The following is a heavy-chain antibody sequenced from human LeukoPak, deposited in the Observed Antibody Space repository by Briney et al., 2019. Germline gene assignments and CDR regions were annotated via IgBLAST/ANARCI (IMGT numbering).Heavy chain of an antibody. Sequence: SGPTLVKPTQTLTLTCTFSGFSLSTSGVGVGWIRQPPGKALEWLALIYWDDEKRHSPSLKSRLTITKDTSKNQVVLTMTNMDPVDTATYYCAHSHGYGSSWSGFDSWGQGTLVTVSS. CDR2: IYWDDEK. CDR1: GFSLSTSGVG. V-gene: IGHV2-5*02. J-gene: IGHJ4*02. CDR3: AHSHGYGSSWSGFDS. D-gene: IGHD6-13*01.